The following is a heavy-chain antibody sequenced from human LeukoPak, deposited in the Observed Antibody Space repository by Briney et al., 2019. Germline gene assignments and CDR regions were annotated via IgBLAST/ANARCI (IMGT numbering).Heavy chain of an antibody. CDR1: GGSISSYY. Sequence: SETLSLTCTVSGGSISSYYWSCIRQPPGKGLEWIGYIHYSGRTYYNPSLKSRVTTSVDTSKNQFSLNLSSLTAADTAVYYCARAGGYNYLYYFDYWGQGVLVTVSS. V-gene: IGHV4-59*01. CDR2: IHYSGRT. D-gene: IGHD5-24*01. CDR3: ARAGGYNYLYYFDY. J-gene: IGHJ4*02.